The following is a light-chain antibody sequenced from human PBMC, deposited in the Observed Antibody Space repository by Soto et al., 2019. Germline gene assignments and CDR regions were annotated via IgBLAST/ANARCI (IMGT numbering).Light chain of an antibody. V-gene: IGKV4-1*01. Sequence: DIVMTQSPDSLAVSLGERATINCKSSQSILYSSNNKNFLAWYQQKPGQSPKLLIYWASTRESGVPDRFSGRGSGTDFTLTISSLQAEDVAVYYCQQYYSSPWTFGQGTKVESK. CDR1: QSILYSSNNKNF. CDR3: QQYYSSPWT. J-gene: IGKJ1*01. CDR2: WAS.